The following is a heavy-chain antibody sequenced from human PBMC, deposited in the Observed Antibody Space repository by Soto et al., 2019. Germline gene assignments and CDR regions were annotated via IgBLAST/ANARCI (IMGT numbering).Heavy chain of an antibody. Sequence: ESGGGLVKPGGSLRLSCAASGFTFSSYSMNWVRQAPGKGLEWVSSISSSSSYIYYADSVKGRFTISRDNAKNSLYLQMNSLRAEDTAVYYCARASCGTNGVCYTGWFDPWGQGTLVTVSS. V-gene: IGHV3-21*01. D-gene: IGHD2-8*01. CDR2: ISSSSSYI. CDR1: GFTFSSYS. CDR3: ARASCGTNGVCYTGWFDP. J-gene: IGHJ5*02.